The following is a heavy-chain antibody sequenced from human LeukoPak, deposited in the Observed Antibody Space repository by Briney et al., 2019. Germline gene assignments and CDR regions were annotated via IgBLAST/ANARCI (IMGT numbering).Heavy chain of an antibody. CDR1: GFTFSNYW. J-gene: IGHJ6*03. V-gene: IGHV3-7*01. D-gene: IGHD5-18*01. CDR3: ARDRHGYSYGFHRGYSDNNYMDV. CDR2: IKQDGSEK. Sequence: AGGSLRLSCEASGFTFSNYWMSWVRQAPGKGLEWVANIKQDGSEKYYVDSVKGRFTISRDNAKNSLYLQMNSLRAEDTAVYYCARDRHGYSYGFHRGYSDNNYMDVWGKGTTVTISS.